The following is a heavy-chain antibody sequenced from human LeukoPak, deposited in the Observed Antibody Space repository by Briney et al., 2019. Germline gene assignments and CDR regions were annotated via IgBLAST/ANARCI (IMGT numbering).Heavy chain of an antibody. J-gene: IGHJ4*02. CDR1: GFTFSSYA. V-gene: IGHV3-23*01. D-gene: IGHD6-19*01. Sequence: PGGSLRLSCAASGFTFSSYAMSWVRQAPGKGLEWVSAISGSGGSTYYADSVKGRFTISRDNSKNTLYPQMNSLRAEDTAVYYCAKHQAVAGTSGLLQDYWGQGTLVTVSS. CDR2: ISGSGGST. CDR3: AKHQAVAGTSGLLQDY.